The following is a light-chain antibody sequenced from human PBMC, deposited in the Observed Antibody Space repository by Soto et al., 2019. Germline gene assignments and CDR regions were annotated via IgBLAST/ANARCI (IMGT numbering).Light chain of an antibody. V-gene: IGKV1-39*01. CDR3: QQSYSTPFG. J-gene: IGKJ5*01. Sequence: DIQMTQSPSSLSASVGDRVTITCRASQSISSYLNWYQQKPRKAPKLLIYAASSLQSGVPSRFSGSGSGTDFTLTISSLQPEDFATYYCQQSYSTPFGFGQGTRLEIK. CDR1: QSISSY. CDR2: AAS.